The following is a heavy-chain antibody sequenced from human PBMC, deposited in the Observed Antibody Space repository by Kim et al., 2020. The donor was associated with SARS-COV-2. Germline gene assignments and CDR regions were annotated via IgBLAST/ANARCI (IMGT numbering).Heavy chain of an antibody. CDR3: ASSACSGGSCYSYYGMDV. CDR2: IIPILGIA. CDR1: GGTFSSYA. D-gene: IGHD2-15*01. J-gene: IGHJ6*02. Sequence: SVKVSCKASGGTFSSYAISWVRQAPGQGLEWMGRIIPILGIANYAQKFQGRVTITADKSTSTAYMELSSLRSEDTAVYYCASSACSGGSCYSYYGMDVWGQGTTVTVSS. V-gene: IGHV1-69*04.